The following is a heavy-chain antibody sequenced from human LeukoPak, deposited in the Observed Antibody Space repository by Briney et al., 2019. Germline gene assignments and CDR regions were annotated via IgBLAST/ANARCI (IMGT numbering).Heavy chain of an antibody. D-gene: IGHD1-26*01. CDR2: ILYTGRT. CDR3: ARRDVGATIDY. V-gene: IGHV4-59*05. Sequence: SEPLSLTYTVSGGYISSYYWSWIRQPPAKGLAWIGSILYTGRTFSNPSLKSPVTLSVDTSKNQFSLRLGSVTASDTAVYYCARRDVGATIDYWGQGTLVTVSS. CDR1: GGYISSYY. J-gene: IGHJ4*02.